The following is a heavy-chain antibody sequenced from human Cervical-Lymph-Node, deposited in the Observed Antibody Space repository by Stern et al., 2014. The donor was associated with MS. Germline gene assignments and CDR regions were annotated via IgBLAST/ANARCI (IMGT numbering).Heavy chain of an antibody. CDR3: ARGRESDYEASY. CDR1: GYTFTSYA. CDR2: INTNTGNP. J-gene: IGHJ4*02. V-gene: IGHV7-4-1*02. D-gene: IGHD5-12*01. Sequence: QVQLVQSGSELTKPGASVKVSCKASGYTFTSYAINWVRQAPGQGLEWMGWINTNTGNPTYAQGFTGRFVFSLGPSVSTAYLQITSLRAEDTAVYYCARGRESDYEASYWGQGTLVTVSS.